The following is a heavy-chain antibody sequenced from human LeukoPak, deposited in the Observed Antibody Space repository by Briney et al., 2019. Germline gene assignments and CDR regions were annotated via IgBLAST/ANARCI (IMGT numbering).Heavy chain of an antibody. CDR1: GGFISGYY. CDR3: ARVGLGYCSSTSCFLGMDV. J-gene: IGHJ6*02. V-gene: IGHV4-34*01. CDR2: INHSGST. Sequence: SETLSLTCTVSGGFISGYYWSWIRQPPGKGLEWIGEINHSGSTNYNPSLKSRVTISVDTSKNQFSLKLSSVTAADTAVYYCARVGLGYCSSTSCFLGMDVWGQGTTVTVSS. D-gene: IGHD2-2*01.